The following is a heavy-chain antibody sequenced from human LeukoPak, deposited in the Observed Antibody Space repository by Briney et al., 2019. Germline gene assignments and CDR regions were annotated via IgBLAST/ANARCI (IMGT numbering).Heavy chain of an antibody. CDR3: AGLDSSGYYSSFYFDY. V-gene: IGHV3-7*01. Sequence: PGGSLRLSCAASGFTFSSYWMSWVRQAPGKGLEWVANIKQDGSEKYYVDSVKGRFTISRDNAKNSLYLQMNSLRAEDTAVYYCAGLDSSGYYSSFYFDYWGQGTLVTVSS. CDR2: IKQDGSEK. CDR1: GFTFSSYW. D-gene: IGHD3-22*01. J-gene: IGHJ4*02.